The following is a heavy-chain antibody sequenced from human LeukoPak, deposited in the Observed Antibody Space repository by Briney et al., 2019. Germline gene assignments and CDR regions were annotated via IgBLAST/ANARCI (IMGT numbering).Heavy chain of an antibody. CDR2: VHLNGAP. D-gene: IGHD1-26*01. Sequence: PSGTLSLTCAVSGGSILSTNWWSWVGQPPGKGLDWMGEVHLNGAPTYNPSVEGRVTMSIDKSKNHLSLEVISVTAADTAMYYCTRESGAFSPFGFWGQGTLVTVSS. J-gene: IGHJ4*02. CDR1: GGSILSTNW. V-gene: IGHV4-4*02. CDR3: TRESGAFSPFGF.